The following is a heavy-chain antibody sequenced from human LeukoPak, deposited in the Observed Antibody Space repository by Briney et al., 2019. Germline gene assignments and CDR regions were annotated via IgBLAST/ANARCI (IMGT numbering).Heavy chain of an antibody. CDR1: GLTFSTSG. CDR2: IGPTGSDR. V-gene: IGHV3-21*06. D-gene: IGHD1-14*01. CDR3: ATETNGRHYDY. J-gene: IGHJ4*02. Sequence: GGSLRLSCTASGLTFSTSGFNWVRQAPGQGLEWVASIGPTGSDRYHADSIKGRFTISTDNANNFLYLQMNSLRAEDTAVYYCATETNGRHYDYWGQGTLLTVSS.